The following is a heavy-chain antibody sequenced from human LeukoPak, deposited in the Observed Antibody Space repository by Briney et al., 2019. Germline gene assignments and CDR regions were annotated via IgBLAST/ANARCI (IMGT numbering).Heavy chain of an antibody. D-gene: IGHD5-18*01. CDR2: IYYSGST. Sequence: PSETLSLTCTVSGDSISSSNYYWGWIRQPPGKGLEWIGIIYYSGSTNYNPSLKSRVTISVDRSKDQFSLKLSSVTAADTAVYYCARGGDTAMVKAFDIWGQGTMVTVSS. J-gene: IGHJ3*02. CDR3: ARGGDTAMVKAFDI. CDR1: GDSISSSNYY. V-gene: IGHV4-39*01.